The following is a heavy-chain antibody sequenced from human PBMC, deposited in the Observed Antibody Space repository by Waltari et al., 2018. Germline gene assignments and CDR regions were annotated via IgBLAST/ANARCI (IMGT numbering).Heavy chain of an antibody. V-gene: IGHV4-38-2*02. D-gene: IGHD1-26*01. CDR3: AREEGYSGSNLDY. CDR1: GYSISSGYY. J-gene: IGHJ4*02. CDR2: IYHSGST. Sequence: QVQLQESGPGLVKPSETLSLTCAVSGYSISSGYYWGWIRQPPGKGLEWIGSIYHSGSTYYNPSLKSRVTISVDTSKNQFSLKLSSVTAADTAVYYCAREEGYSGSNLDYWGQGTLVTVSS.